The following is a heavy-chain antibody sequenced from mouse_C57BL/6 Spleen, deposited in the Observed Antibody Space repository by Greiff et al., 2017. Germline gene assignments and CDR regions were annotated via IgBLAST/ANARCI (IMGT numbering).Heavy chain of an antibody. CDR2: IDPENGAT. J-gene: IGHJ4*01. CDR3: TTYGSSSYAMDY. CDR1: GFNIKDDY. Sequence: EVQLQQSGAELVRPGASVKLSCTASGFNIKDDYMHWVKQRPEQGLEWIGWIDPENGATEYASKFQGKATITADTSSNTAYLQLSSLTSEDTAVYYCTTYGSSSYAMDYWGQGTSVTVSS. V-gene: IGHV14-4*01. D-gene: IGHD1-1*01.